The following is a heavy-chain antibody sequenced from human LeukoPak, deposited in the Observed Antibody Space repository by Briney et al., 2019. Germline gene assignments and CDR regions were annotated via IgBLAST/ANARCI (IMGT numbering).Heavy chain of an antibody. Sequence: GRSLRLSCAASGFTFSSYAMHWVRRAPGKGLEWVALISYDGSNEYYADSVKGRFTISRDNSKNTLYLQMNSLRAEDTAVYYCARDSHQLPANDAFDIWGQGTMVTVSS. J-gene: IGHJ3*02. CDR3: ARDSHQLPANDAFDI. CDR2: ISYDGSNE. V-gene: IGHV3-30*04. CDR1: GFTFSSYA. D-gene: IGHD2-2*01.